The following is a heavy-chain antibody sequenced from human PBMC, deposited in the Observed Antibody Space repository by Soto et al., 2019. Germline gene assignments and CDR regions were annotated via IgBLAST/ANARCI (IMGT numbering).Heavy chain of an antibody. D-gene: IGHD2-8*01. CDR2: INPNSGGT. CDR3: ARVPYHEMGYFDL. V-gene: IGHV1-2*04. CDR1: GYTFTGYY. J-gene: IGHJ2*01. Sequence: QVQLVQSGAEVKKPGASVKVSCKASGYTFTGYYMHWVRQAPGQGLEWMGWINPNSGGTNYAQKFQGWVTMTRDTXISTAYMELSRLRSDDTAVYYCARVPYHEMGYFDLWGRGTLVTVSS.